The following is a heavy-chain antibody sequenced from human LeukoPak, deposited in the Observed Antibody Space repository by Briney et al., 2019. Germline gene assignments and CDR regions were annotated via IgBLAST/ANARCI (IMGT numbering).Heavy chain of an antibody. CDR3: ATILRFLELDAFDI. CDR1: GYTLTELS. J-gene: IGHJ3*02. D-gene: IGHD3-3*01. Sequence: ASVKVSCNVSGYTLTELSMHWVRQAPGKRLEWMGGFDPVDGETIYAQKFQGRVTMTEDTSTDTAYMELSSLRSEDTAVYYCATILRFLELDAFDIWGQGTMVTVSS. V-gene: IGHV1-24*01. CDR2: FDPVDGET.